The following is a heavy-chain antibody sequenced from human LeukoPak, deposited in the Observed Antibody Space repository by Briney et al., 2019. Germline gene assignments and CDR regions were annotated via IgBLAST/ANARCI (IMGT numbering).Heavy chain of an antibody. CDR1: GGTFSSYA. Sequence: SVKVSCKASGGTFSSYAISWVRQAPGQGLEWMGGIIPIFGTANYAQKFQGRVTITADVSTSTAYMELSSLRSEDTAVYYCARPDEDRGYSYGYNYWGQGTLVTVSS. CDR2: IIPIFGTA. J-gene: IGHJ4*02. V-gene: IGHV1-69*01. CDR3: ARPDEDRGYSYGYNY. D-gene: IGHD5-18*01.